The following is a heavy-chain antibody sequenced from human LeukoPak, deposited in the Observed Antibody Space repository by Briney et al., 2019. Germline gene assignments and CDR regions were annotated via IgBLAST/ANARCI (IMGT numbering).Heavy chain of an antibody. V-gene: IGHV4-59*01. CDR3: ARDPSGYRNGAFDI. CDR2: IYYSGST. CDR1: GGSISSYY. J-gene: IGHJ3*02. Sequence: SETLSLTCTVSGGSISSYYWSWIRQPPGKGLEWIGYIYYSGSTNYNPSLKSRVTISVDTSKNQFSPKLSSVTAADTAVYYCARDPSGYRNGAFDIWGQGTMVTVSS. D-gene: IGHD1-1*01.